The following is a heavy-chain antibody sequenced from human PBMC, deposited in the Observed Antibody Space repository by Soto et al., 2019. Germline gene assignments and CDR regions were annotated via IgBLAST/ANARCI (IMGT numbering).Heavy chain of an antibody. CDR2: ISAYNGNT. D-gene: IGHD3-3*01. V-gene: IGHV1-18*01. J-gene: IGHJ6*02. CDR1: GYTFTSYG. CDR3: ARVRLLSLYYYGMDV. Sequence: GASVKVSCKASGYTFTSYGISWVRQAPGQGLEWMGWISAYNGNTNYAQKLQGRVTMTTDTSTSTAYMELRSLRSDDTAVYYCARVRLLSLYYYGMDVWGQGTTVTVSS.